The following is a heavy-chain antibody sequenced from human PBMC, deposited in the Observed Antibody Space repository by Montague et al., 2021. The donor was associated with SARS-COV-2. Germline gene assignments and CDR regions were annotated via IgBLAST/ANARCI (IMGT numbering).Heavy chain of an antibody. D-gene: IGHD2-15*01. CDR3: ARLEAGDCSGGSCYSSWFDP. J-gene: IGHJ5*02. Sequence: NKNHPLKSRVTISVDTSKNQFSLKLSSVTAADTSVYYCARLEAGDCSGGSCYSSWFDPWGQGTLVTVSS. V-gene: IGHV4-59*08.